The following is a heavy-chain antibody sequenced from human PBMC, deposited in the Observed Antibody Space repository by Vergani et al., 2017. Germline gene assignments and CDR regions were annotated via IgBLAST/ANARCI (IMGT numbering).Heavy chain of an antibody. CDR3: ARERNIVATMGLGY. CDR1: GGSISSYY. V-gene: IGHV4-4*09. Sequence: QVQLQESGPGLVKPSETLSLTCTVSGGSISSYYWSWIRQPPGKGLEWIGYIYTSGSTNYNPSLKSRVTISVDTSKKQFSLKLSSVTAADTAVYYCARERNIVATMGLGYWGQGTLVTVSS. J-gene: IGHJ4*02. D-gene: IGHD5-12*01. CDR2: IYTSGST.